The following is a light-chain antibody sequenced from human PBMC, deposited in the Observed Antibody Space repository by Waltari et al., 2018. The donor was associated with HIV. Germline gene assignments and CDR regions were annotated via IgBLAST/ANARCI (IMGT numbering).Light chain of an antibody. J-gene: IGLJ2*01. Sequence: LTQPPSVSAAPGATARITCGRVNIGRKSVHWYQQKPGQAPLVVMYDDKDRPPGIPDRCSGTNFGSTATLTISRVEAGDEADYYCQVWDTSLNEIVFGGGTKLTVL. CDR1: NIGRKS. V-gene: IGLV3-21*01. CDR3: QVWDTSLNEIV. CDR2: DDK.